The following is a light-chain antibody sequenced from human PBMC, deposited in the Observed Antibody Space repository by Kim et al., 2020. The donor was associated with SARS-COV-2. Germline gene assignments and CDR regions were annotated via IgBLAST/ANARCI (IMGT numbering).Light chain of an antibody. J-gene: IGKJ2*01. CDR1: QSVGSH. Sequence: EIEMTQSPATLSVSPGESATLSCRASQSVGSHLAWYQQKPGQAPRLLIYSTSTRATGIPPRFSGSGSGTEFTLTISSLQSEDSAIYYCQHHNNWPPYTFGQGTKLEI. CDR2: STS. V-gene: IGKV3-15*01. CDR3: QHHNNWPPYT.